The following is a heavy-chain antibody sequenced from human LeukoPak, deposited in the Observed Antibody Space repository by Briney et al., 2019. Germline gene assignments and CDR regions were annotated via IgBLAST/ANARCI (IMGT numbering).Heavy chain of an antibody. CDR1: GYTFTSYG. V-gene: IGHV1-18*01. D-gene: IGHD5-12*01. CDR3: ARVSGGHDDAFDI. CDR2: ISTYNGNT. Sequence: GSSVKVSCKASGYTFTSYGISWVRQAPGQGLEWMGWISTYNGNTNYAQKFQGRVTMTTDTSTSTAYMELRSLRSDDTAVYYCARVSGGHDDAFDIWGQGTMVTVSS. J-gene: IGHJ3*02.